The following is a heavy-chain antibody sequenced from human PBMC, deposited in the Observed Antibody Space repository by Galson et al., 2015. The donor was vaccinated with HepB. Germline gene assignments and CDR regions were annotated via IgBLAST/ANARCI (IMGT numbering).Heavy chain of an antibody. D-gene: IGHD5-24*01. J-gene: IGHJ6*02. CDR1: GGSFSSFA. CDR2: IMPVFAIV. CDR3: ARGMGDGNNLVRYYYYGLDV. Sequence: SCKASGGSFSSFAISWARQASGQGLEWMGGIMPVFAIVNYAQKFQDRVTITADTSTRTTTAYMELSSLTSDDTAVYYCARGMGDGNNLVRYYYYGLDVWGQGTTVTVSS. V-gene: IGHV1-69*17.